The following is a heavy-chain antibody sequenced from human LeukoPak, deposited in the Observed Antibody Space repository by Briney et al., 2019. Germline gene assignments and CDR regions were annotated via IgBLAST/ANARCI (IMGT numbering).Heavy chain of an antibody. D-gene: IGHD3-10*01. J-gene: IGHJ4*02. V-gene: IGHV4-4*07. Sequence: SETLSLTCTVSGDSIVTDYWSWIRQPAGKGLEWIGRIYTSGSTNYNPSLKSRVTVSVDMSKNQFSLKLSSVTAADTAVYYCAAAERRGVGSVSYHAIEYWGQETLVTVSS. CDR2: IYTSGST. CDR3: AAAERRGVGSVSYHAIEY. CDR1: GDSIVTDY.